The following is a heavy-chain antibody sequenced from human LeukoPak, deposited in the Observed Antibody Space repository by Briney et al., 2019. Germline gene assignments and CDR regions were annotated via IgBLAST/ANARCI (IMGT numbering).Heavy chain of an antibody. J-gene: IGHJ4*02. CDR3: ARDRGPPMVRGEGGFH. D-gene: IGHD3-10*01. CDR1: GFTFSSYW. Sequence: GGSLRLSCAASGFTFSSYWMHWVRQAPGKGLVWVSRINSDGSSTSYADSVKGRFTISRDNAKNSLYLQMNSLRAEDTAVYYCARDRGPPMVRGEGGFHWGQGTLVTVSS. V-gene: IGHV3-74*01. CDR2: INSDGSST.